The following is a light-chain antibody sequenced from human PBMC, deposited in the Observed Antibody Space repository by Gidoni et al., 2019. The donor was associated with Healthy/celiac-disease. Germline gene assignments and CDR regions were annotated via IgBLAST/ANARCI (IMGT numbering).Light chain of an antibody. V-gene: IGKV1-5*01. Sequence: IQMTQSPSTLSASVGDRVTITCRASQSISSWLAWYQQKPGKAPKLLIYDASSLESGVPSRFSGSGSGTDFTLTISSLQPDDFATYYCQQYNSYSITFGQGTRLEIK. J-gene: IGKJ5*01. CDR1: QSISSW. CDR3: QQYNSYSIT. CDR2: DAS.